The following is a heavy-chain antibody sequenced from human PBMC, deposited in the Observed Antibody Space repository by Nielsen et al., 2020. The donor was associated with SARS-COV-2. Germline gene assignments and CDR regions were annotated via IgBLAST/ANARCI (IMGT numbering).Heavy chain of an antibody. J-gene: IGHJ4*02. CDR1: RYTLTELP. Sequence: ASVKVSCKVSRYTLTELPIHWVRQAPGKGLEWMGGFDPEDGERIFAQQFQGRVTMTRDTSANTAYMELSSLSSEDTAVYYCARITPSSGWDYWGQGTLVTVSS. D-gene: IGHD6-19*01. CDR2: FDPEDGER. CDR3: ARITPSSGWDY. V-gene: IGHV1-24*01.